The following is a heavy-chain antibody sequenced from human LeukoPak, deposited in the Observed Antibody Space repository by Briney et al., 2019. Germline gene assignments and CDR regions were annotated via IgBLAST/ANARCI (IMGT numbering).Heavy chain of an antibody. CDR1: GGSINSGNYY. J-gene: IGHJ6*03. D-gene: IGHD1-26*01. V-gene: IGHV4-61*02. CDR2: FFATGST. Sequence: PSETLSLTCTVSGGSINSGNYYWTWIRQPAGKGLEWIGRFFATGSTSSSHNPSLSGRASISVDTSKNQFPLELTSVTAADTAVYYCARGIVSPRFYDYMDVWGKGTTVTVSS. CDR3: ARGIVSPRFYDYMDV.